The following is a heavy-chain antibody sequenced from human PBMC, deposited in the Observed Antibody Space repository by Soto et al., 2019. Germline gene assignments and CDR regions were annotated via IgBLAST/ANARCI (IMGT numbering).Heavy chain of an antibody. V-gene: IGHV2-5*02. CDR1: GLSLRTTGVG. Sequence: QVTLKESGPTLVKHTETLTLTCTVSGLSLRTTGVGVGWVRQPPGKALGWLALLYWDDDQRYSPSLRSRLTIAKDISEKQVVLTMTNMDTVDTATYYCVQSRCGGDCLEIYSSHAYNGLDVWGQGTTVTVSS. D-gene: IGHD2-21*02. CDR3: VQSRCGGDCLEIYSSHAYNGLDV. CDR2: LYWDDDQ. J-gene: IGHJ6*02.